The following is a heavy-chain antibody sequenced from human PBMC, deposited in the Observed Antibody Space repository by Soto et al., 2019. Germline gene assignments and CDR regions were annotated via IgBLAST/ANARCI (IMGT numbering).Heavy chain of an antibody. CDR1: GYTFTGYY. V-gene: IGHV1-2*04. CDR3: ARRAGWGGEYNWYYYYGMDV. D-gene: IGHD1-20*01. CDR2: INPNSGGT. Sequence: ASVKVSCKASGYTFTGYYMHWVRQAPGQGLEWMGWINPNSGGTNYAQKFQGWVTMTRDTSISTAYMELSRLRSDDTAVYSCARRAGWGGEYNWYYYYGMDVWGQGTTVTVSS. J-gene: IGHJ6*02.